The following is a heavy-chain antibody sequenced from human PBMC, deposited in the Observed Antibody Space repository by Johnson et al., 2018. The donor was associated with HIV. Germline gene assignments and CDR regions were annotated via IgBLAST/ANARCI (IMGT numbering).Heavy chain of an antibody. CDR1: GFTFSSYG. CDR3: ASSAGGSFFWDAFDI. V-gene: IGHV3-30*19. CDR2: ISYDGSNK. D-gene: IGHD1-26*01. J-gene: IGHJ3*02. Sequence: QVQLVESGGGVVQPGGSLRLSCAASGFTFSSYGMHWVRQAPDKGLEWVAVISYDGSNKYYADSVKGRFTISRDNSKNTLYLQMGSLRAEDMAVYYCASSAGGSFFWDAFDIWGQGTMVTVSS.